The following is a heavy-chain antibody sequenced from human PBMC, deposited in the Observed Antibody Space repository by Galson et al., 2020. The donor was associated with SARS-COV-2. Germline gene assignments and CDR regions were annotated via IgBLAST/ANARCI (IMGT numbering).Heavy chain of an antibody. J-gene: IGHJ6*02. V-gene: IGHV1-18*04. Sequence: ASVNSCKASAYTITSYATSWVRQAPAQGLEWMGWISAYNGNTKYAQKLQGRVTMTTDTSTSTAYMELRSLRSDDTAVYYCARGPIVVVVAATHYDYYDGMDVGGQGTLVTVSS. CDR1: AYTITSYA. CDR3: ARGPIVVVVAATHYDYYDGMDV. D-gene: IGHD2-15*01. CDR2: ISAYNGNT.